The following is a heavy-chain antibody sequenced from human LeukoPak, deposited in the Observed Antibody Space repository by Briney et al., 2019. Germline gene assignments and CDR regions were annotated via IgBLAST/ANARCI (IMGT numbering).Heavy chain of an antibody. D-gene: IGHD6-19*01. V-gene: IGHV4-59*08. CDR1: GGSISSYY. J-gene: IGHJ4*02. CDR2: IYYSGST. Sequence: SETLSLTCTVSGGSISSYYWSWIRQPPGEGLEWIGYIYYSGSTNYNPSLKSRVTISVDTSKNQFSLKLSSVTAADTAVYYCARHGWAVAGTGVWYFDYWGQGTLVTVSS. CDR3: ARHGWAVAGTGVWYFDY.